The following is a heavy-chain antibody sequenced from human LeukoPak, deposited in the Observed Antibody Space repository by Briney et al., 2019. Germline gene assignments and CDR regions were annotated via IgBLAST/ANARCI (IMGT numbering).Heavy chain of an antibody. CDR1: GYSISSGYY. J-gene: IGHJ6*03. V-gene: IGHV4-38-2*02. D-gene: IGHD5-24*01. Sequence: SETLSLTCTVSGYSISSGYYWGWIRQPPGKGLKWIRSIYHSGSTYYNPSLKSRVTISVDTSKNQFSLKLSSVTAADTAVYYCARHRVEMATTFRDYYYYYMDVWGKGTTVTISS. CDR3: ARHRVEMATTFRDYYYYYMDV. CDR2: IYHSGST.